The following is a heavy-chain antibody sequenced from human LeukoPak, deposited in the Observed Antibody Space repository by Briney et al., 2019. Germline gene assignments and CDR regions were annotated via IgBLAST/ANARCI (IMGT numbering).Heavy chain of an antibody. Sequence: GGSLRLSCTTSGFAFSSHTMIWVRQAPGKGLEWVSAISGSGGSTYYADSVKGRFTISRDNSKNTLYLQMNSLRAEDTAVYYCANVVVVAATHAEYFQHWGQGTLVTVSS. CDR2: ISGSGGST. V-gene: IGHV3-23*01. CDR1: GFAFSSHT. J-gene: IGHJ1*01. D-gene: IGHD2-15*01. CDR3: ANVVVVAATHAEYFQH.